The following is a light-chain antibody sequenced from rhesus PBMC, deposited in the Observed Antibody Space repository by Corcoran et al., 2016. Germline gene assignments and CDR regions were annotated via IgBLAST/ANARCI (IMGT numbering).Light chain of an antibody. Sequence: DIQMTQSPSSLSASVGDRVTITCRASQTISSYLAWYQQKPGKVPKPLIYAASSLESGVPSRFSGSGSGTDFTLTISSLQPEDFATYYCQQHNSHPFGGGTKVEIK. V-gene: IGKV1S5*01. CDR1: QTISSY. CDR2: AAS. CDR3: QQHNSHP. J-gene: IGKJ4*01.